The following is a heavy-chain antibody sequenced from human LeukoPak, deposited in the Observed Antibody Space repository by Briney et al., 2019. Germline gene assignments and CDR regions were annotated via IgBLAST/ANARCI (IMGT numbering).Heavy chain of an antibody. V-gene: IGHV1-8*01. J-gene: IGHJ5*02. CDR2: MNPNSCNT. CDR1: GYTFTTYD. CDR3: ARGPNKSDGGNSGSAWFDP. D-gene: IGHD4-23*01. Sequence: ASVKVSCKASGYTFTTYDINWVRQATGQGLEWMGWMNPNSCNTGYAQNFQGRVTMTRNTSISTAYMELRSLRSEDTAVYYCARGPNKSDGGNSGSAWFDPWGQGTLVTVSS.